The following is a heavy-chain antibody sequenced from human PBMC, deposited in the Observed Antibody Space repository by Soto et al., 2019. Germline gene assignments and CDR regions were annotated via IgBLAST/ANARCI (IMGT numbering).Heavy chain of an antibody. J-gene: IGHJ6*02. D-gene: IGHD1-1*01. V-gene: IGHV4-61*08. Sequence: SETLSLTCAVSGDSVSSSDFYWTWIRQPPGKPLEWIGYVYSTGTTNYSPSLKRRVDMSVDTAENQFSLKVRSVTAADAAVYFCARVSKLVSPKDGTSAYFYAMDVWGPGTTVTVSS. CDR2: VYSTGTT. CDR3: ARVSKLVSPKDGTSAYFYAMDV. CDR1: GDSVSSSDFY.